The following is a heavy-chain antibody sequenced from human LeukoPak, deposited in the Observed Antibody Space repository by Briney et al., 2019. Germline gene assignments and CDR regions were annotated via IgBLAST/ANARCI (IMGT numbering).Heavy chain of an antibody. CDR3: ARDGFGGSWEKVFDY. V-gene: IGHV1-18*01. D-gene: IGHD2-15*01. J-gene: IGHJ4*02. CDR2: ISAYNGNT. Sequence: ASVKVSCKASGYTFTSYGISWVRQAPGQGLEWMGWISAYNGNTNYAQKFQGRVTITRDTSASTAYMELSSLRSEDTAVYYCARDGFGGSWEKVFDYWGQGTLVTVSS. CDR1: GYTFTSYG.